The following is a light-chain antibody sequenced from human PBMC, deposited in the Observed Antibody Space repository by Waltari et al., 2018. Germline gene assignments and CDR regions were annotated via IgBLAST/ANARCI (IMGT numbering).Light chain of an antibody. CDR2: GAA. Sequence: EVVLTQSPGTLSLSPGERATHFCRASQSISRYLVWYQQRPGQAPRLLIYGAAIRAAGIPDRFSGSGSETDFTLSISRLEPEDFAVYYCQNHERLPATFGQGTRVEIK. CDR3: QNHERLPAT. CDR1: QSISRY. V-gene: IGKV3-20*01. J-gene: IGKJ1*01.